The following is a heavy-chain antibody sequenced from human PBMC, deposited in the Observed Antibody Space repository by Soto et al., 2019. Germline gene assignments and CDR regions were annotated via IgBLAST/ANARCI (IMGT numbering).Heavy chain of an antibody. CDR2: ISAYNGNT. CDR1: GYTFTSYG. J-gene: IGHJ3*02. CDR3: ARGANGYYDSSGYYYSDAFDI. V-gene: IGHV1-18*01. Sequence: GASVKVSCKASGYTFTSYGISWVLQAPGEGLEWMGWISAYNGNTNYAQKLQGRVTMTTDTSTSTAYMELSRLRSDDTAVYYCARGANGYYDSSGYYYSDAFDIWGQGTMVTVSS. D-gene: IGHD3-22*01.